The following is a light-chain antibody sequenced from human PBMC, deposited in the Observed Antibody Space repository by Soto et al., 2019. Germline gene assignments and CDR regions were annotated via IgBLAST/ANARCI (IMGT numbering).Light chain of an antibody. V-gene: IGLV8-61*01. J-gene: IGLJ3*02. CDR3: VLYMGSGIWV. CDR1: SGSVSANYY. Sequence: QAVVTQDASLSVSPGTTVTLTCGLSSGSVSANYYPSWYQQNPGKAPRTLIYNTNTRSSGVPDRFSGSILGNTAALTITGAEADEESDYYCVLYMGSGIWVFGGGTKLTVL. CDR2: NTN.